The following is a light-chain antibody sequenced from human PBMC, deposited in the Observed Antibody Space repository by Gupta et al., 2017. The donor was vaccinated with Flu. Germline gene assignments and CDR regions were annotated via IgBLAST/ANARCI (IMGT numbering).Light chain of an antibody. Sequence: PANPPWSRGERAALSCRASQRNSHYLAWYHQKPGQTPRLHLYDASDRANGLPATFSGSGYWTDFSLSIISRVPQDFGVYYCRKRDNCRITFGTGTXVEIK. CDR3: RKRDNCRIT. CDR2: DAS. V-gene: IGKV3-11*01. J-gene: IGKJ4*01. CDR1: QRNSHY.